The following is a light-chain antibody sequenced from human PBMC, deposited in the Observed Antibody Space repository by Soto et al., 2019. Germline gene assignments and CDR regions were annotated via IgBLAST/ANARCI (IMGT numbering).Light chain of an antibody. CDR1: QTVNNNY. Sequence: FSQSPRALSLYPGERAILSCRASQTVNNNYLARCQQKPGQAPRLLIYGASRRATGIPDRFSGSASGTDFTLTISRLEPEDFAVYFCQEYSDLPMTFGQGVRPDIK. CDR3: QEYSDLPMT. J-gene: IGKJ5*01. CDR2: GAS. V-gene: IGKV3-20*01.